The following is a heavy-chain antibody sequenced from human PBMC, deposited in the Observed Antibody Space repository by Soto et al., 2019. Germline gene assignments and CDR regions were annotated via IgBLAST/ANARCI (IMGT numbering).Heavy chain of an antibody. CDR1: GGSISSGCYY. V-gene: IGHV4-31*03. D-gene: IGHD3-22*01. CDR3: ARSIVVVITPYYFDY. CDR2: IYYSGST. J-gene: IGHJ4*02. Sequence: SETLSLTCTVSGGSISSGCYYWSWIRQHPGKGLEWIGYIYYSGSTYYNPSLKSRVTISVDTSKNQFSLKLSSVTAADTAVYYCARSIVVVITPYYFDYWGQGTLVTVSS.